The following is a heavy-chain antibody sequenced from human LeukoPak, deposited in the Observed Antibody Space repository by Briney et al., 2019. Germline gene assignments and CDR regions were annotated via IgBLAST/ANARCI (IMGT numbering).Heavy chain of an antibody. V-gene: IGHV3-48*01. J-gene: IGHJ5*02. Sequence: PGGSLRLSCAASGFTFSSYSMNWVRQAPGKGLEWVSYISSSSSTIYYADSVKGRFTISRDNAKNSLYLQMNSLRAEDTAVYYCAKDPLYNWNYGWFDPWGQGTLVTVSS. CDR1: GFTFSSYS. D-gene: IGHD1-7*01. CDR3: AKDPLYNWNYGWFDP. CDR2: ISSSSSTI.